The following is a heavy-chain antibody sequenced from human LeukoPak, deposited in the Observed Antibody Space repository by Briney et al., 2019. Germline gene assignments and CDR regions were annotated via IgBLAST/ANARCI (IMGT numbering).Heavy chain of an antibody. V-gene: IGHV4-39*01. CDR3: ARGQWLVWVYFDY. CDR1: GGSISSSSYY. CDR2: IYYSGST. J-gene: IGHJ4*02. D-gene: IGHD6-19*01. Sequence: SETLSLTCTVSGGSISSSSYYWGWIRQPPRKGLEWIGSIYYSGSTYYNPSLKSRVTISVDTSKNQFSLKLSSVTAADTAVHYCARGQWLVWVYFDYWGQGTLVTVSS.